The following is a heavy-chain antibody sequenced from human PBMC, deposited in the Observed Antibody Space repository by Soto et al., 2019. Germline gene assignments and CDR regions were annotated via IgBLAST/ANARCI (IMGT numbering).Heavy chain of an antibody. CDR3: ARGSNYDFWSGYYNFDY. D-gene: IGHD3-3*01. Sequence: PSDTLSLTCAVSCYSISSGYYWGWIRQPPGKGLECIGSIYHSGSTYYNPSLKSRVTISVDTSKKQFSLKLSSVTAADTAVYYCARGSNYDFWSGYYNFDYWGQGTLVTVSS. CDR2: IYHSGST. CDR1: CYSISSGYY. J-gene: IGHJ4*02. V-gene: IGHV4-38-2*01.